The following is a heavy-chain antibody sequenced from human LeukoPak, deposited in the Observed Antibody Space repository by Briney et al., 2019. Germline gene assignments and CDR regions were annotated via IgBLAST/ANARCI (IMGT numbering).Heavy chain of an antibody. CDR3: ASIAARSGYYYYYGMDV. CDR1: GGSFSGYY. CDR2: INHSGST. J-gene: IGHJ6*02. V-gene: IGHV4-34*01. Sequence: PSETLSLTCAVYGGSFSGYYWSWIRQPPGKGLEWIGGINHSGSTNYNPSLKSRVTISVDTSKNQFSLKLSSVTAADTAVYYCASIAARSGYYYYYGMDVWGQGTTVTVSS. D-gene: IGHD6-6*01.